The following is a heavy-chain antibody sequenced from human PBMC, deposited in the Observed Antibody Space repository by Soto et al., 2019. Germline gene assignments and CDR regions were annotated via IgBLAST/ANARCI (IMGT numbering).Heavy chain of an antibody. CDR1: GGTFSPYT. CDR3: TRDWESTVSTWGVGGH. D-gene: IGHD3-10*01. Sequence: QVQLVQSGAEVKKPGSSVKISCKASGGTFSPYTINWVRQAPGQGLEWMGRIIFFVGVTNYAQKFQDRFTITADPSTITAYMELSSLRFEDTAVYYCTRDWESTVSTWGVGGHWGQGTPVTVSS. CDR2: IIFFVGVT. V-gene: IGHV1-69*08. J-gene: IGHJ4*02.